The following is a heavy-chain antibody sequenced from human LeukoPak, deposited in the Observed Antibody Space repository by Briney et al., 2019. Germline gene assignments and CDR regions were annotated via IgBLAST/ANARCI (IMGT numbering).Heavy chain of an antibody. CDR2: ISYDGSNK. V-gene: IGHV3-30*03. CDR1: GFTFSSYG. CDR3: ARDSPFTIFGVASSTLLDY. D-gene: IGHD3-3*01. Sequence: GGSLRLSCAASGFTFSSYGMHWVRQAPGKGLEWVAVISYDGSNKYYADSVKGRFTISRDNSKNSLYLQMNSLRAEDTAVYYCARDSPFTIFGVASSTLLDYWGQGTLVTVSS. J-gene: IGHJ4*02.